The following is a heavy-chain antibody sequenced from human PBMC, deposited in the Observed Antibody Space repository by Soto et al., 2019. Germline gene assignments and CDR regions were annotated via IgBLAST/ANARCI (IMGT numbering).Heavy chain of an antibody. V-gene: IGHV4-34*01. CDR2: INHSGST. D-gene: IGHD3-22*01. J-gene: IGHJ4*02. CDR3: ARGPYYYDSSGYLRGRDKGRIDY. Sequence: QVQLQQWGAGLLKPSETLSLTCAVYGGSFSGYYWSWIRQPPGKGLEWIGEINHSGSTNYNPSLKSRVTISVDTSKNHLSLKLSSVTAADTAVYYCARGPYYYDSSGYLRGRDKGRIDYWGQGTLVTVSS. CDR1: GGSFSGYY.